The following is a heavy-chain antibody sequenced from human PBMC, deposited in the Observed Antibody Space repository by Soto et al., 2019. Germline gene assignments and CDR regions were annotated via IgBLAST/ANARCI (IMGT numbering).Heavy chain of an antibody. CDR1: GGSFSGYY. CDR3: ARGKLTRIELRYSSGWYLGRAFAI. J-gene: IGHJ3*02. V-gene: IGHV4-34*01. Sequence: SETLSLTCAVYGGSFSGYYWSWIRQPPGKGLEWIGEINHSGSTNYNPSLKSRVTISVDTSKNQFSLKLSSVTAADTAVYYCARGKLTRIELRYSSGWYLGRAFAIWGQGTMVTVSS. D-gene: IGHD6-19*01. CDR2: INHSGST.